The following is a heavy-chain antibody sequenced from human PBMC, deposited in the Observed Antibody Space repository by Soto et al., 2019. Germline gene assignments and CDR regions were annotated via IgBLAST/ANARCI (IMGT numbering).Heavy chain of an antibody. V-gene: IGHV4-59*08. Sequence: PSDTLSLTCTVSGGSISSYYWSWIRRPPGKGLEWIGYIYYSGSTNYNPSLKSRVTISVDTSKNQFSLKLSSVTAADTAVYYCARHSHYDFWSGYSPSFFDYWGQGTLVTVSS. CDR3: ARHSHYDFWSGYSPSFFDY. CDR2: IYYSGST. D-gene: IGHD3-3*01. CDR1: GGSISSYY. J-gene: IGHJ4*02.